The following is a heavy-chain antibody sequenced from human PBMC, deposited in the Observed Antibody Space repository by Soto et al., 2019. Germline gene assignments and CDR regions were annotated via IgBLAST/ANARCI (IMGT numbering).Heavy chain of an antibody. CDR2: INTNTGNP. Sequence: ASVKVSCKASGYTFTSYAMNWVRQAPGQGLEWMGWINTNTGNPTYAQGFTGRFVFSLDTSVSTAYLQVCSLKAEDTAVYYCARDNYDDSSGYYRYNWFDPWGQGTLVTVSS. J-gene: IGHJ5*02. CDR3: ARDNYDDSSGYYRYNWFDP. CDR1: GYTFTSYA. V-gene: IGHV7-4-1*01. D-gene: IGHD3-22*01.